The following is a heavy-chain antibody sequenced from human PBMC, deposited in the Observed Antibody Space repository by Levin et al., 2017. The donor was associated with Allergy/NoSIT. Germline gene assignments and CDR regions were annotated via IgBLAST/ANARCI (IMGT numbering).Heavy chain of an antibody. CDR1: GVSVSTYY. J-gene: IGHJ3*02. D-gene: IGHD6-19*01. CDR2: AYNSGST. V-gene: IGHV4-59*08. CDR3: AEAKQWLAYDM. Sequence: SETLSLTCTVSGVSVSTYYWTWIRQSPGKGLEWIGSAYNSGSTTYNPSLKSRITISMDTSKNHLSLQVTSMTAADTAVYHCAEAKQWLAYDMWGQGTLVTVSS.